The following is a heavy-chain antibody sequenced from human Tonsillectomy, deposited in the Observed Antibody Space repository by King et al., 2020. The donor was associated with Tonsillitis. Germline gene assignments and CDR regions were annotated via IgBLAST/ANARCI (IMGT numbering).Heavy chain of an antibody. Sequence: VQLVESGGGVVQPGGSLRLSCAASGFTFSSYGMHWVRQAPGKGLEWVAVIWYDGSNQYYADSVRGRFTISRDNSKNTLYLQMNSLRAEDTAVYYCARDRSPKDRWDFDYWGQGTLVTVSS. V-gene: IGHV3-33*01. J-gene: IGHJ4*02. D-gene: IGHD1-26*01. CDR2: IWYDGSNQ. CDR1: GFTFSSYG. CDR3: ARDRSPKDRWDFDY.